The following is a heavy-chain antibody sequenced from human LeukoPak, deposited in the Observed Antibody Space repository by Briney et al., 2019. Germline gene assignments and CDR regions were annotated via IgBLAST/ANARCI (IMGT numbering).Heavy chain of an antibody. CDR3: ARAVAAFDY. D-gene: IGHD6-19*01. Sequence: PGGSLRLSCVASGLTFRNYCMSWVRQAPGKGLEWVANIKTDGNEKYYVDSVRGRFTISRDNAKNSLYLQMNSLRAEDTAVYYCARAVAAFDYWGQGTLVTVSS. CDR1: GLTFRNYC. J-gene: IGHJ4*02. V-gene: IGHV3-7*05. CDR2: IKTDGNEK.